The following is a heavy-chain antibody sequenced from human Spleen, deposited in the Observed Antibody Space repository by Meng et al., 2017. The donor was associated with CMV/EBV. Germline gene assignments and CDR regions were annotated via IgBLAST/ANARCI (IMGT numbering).Heavy chain of an antibody. V-gene: IGHV3-48*03. CDR2: ISSSGSPI. Sequence: GGSLRLSCAASGFTFSSYEMNWVRQAPGKGLEWVSYISSSGSPIYYPDSVKGRFTISRDNAKNSLYLQMNSLRAEDTAVYYCARGGYCSSTSCYSYYFDYWGQGTLVTVSS. CDR1: GFTFSSYE. CDR3: ARGGYCSSTSCYSYYFDY. D-gene: IGHD2-2*01. J-gene: IGHJ4*02.